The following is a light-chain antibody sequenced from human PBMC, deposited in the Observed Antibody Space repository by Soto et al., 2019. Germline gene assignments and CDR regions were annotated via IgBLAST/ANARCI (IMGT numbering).Light chain of an antibody. CDR2: KAS. J-gene: IGKJ1*01. Sequence: DIQMTQSPSTLSASVGDRVTITCRASQSISSWLAWYQQKPGKAPKLLIYKASSLESGVPSRFSGSGSETDFTLTISSLQPEDVATYYCQKYNSAPRTFGQGTKVDIK. CDR3: QKYNSAPRT. CDR1: QSISSW. V-gene: IGKV1-5*03.